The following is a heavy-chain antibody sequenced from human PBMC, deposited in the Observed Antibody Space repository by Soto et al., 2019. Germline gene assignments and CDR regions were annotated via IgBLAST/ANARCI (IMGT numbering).Heavy chain of an antibody. CDR2: ISSSSSYT. J-gene: IGHJ6*02. Sequence: PGGSLRLSCAASGFTFSDYYMSWIRQAPGKGLEWVSYISSSSSYTNYADSVKGRFTISRDNAKNSLYLQMNSLRAEDTAVYYCARADQQRENSYYYYYGMDVWGQGTTVTVSS. V-gene: IGHV3-11*05. CDR3: ARADQQRENSYYYYYGMDV. CDR1: GFTFSDYY. D-gene: IGHD1-1*01.